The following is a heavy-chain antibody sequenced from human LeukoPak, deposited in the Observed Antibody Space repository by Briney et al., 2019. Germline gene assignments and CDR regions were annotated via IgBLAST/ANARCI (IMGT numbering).Heavy chain of an antibody. J-gene: IGHJ4*02. CDR2: IYTSGST. D-gene: IGHD5-24*01. CDR3: ARAQRWLHGYYFDY. Sequence: SQTLSLTCTVSGGSISSGSYYWSWIRQPAGKGLEWIGRIYTSGSTNYNPSLKSRVTISVDTSKSQFSLKLSSVTAADTAVYYCARAQRWLHGYYFDYWGQGTLVTVSS. V-gene: IGHV4-61*02. CDR1: GGSISSGSYY.